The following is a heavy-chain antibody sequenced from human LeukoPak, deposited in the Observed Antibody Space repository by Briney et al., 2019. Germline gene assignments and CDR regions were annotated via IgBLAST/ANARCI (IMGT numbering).Heavy chain of an antibody. D-gene: IGHD2-2*01. CDR1: GASISSYY. CDR2: ISYSGST. J-gene: IGHJ2*01. CDR3: ARPSNTSRWYFDL. Sequence: PSETLSLTCTVSGASISSYYWSWIRQPPGKGLEWIAYISYSGSTNYNPSLKSRVTISVDTSKNQFSLKLTSVTAADTAVYYCARPSNTSRWYFDLWGRGTLVTVSS. V-gene: IGHV4-59*01.